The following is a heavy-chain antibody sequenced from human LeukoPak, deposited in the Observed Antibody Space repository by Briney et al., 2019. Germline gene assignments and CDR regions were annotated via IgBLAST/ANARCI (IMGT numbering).Heavy chain of an antibody. CDR2: ISNSSSYI. D-gene: IGHD3-3*01. Sequence: GSLRLSCTASGFTFSSYSMNWVRQAPGKGLEWISSISNSSSYIYYAYSVKGRFTISRDNAKNSLYLQMNSLRAEDTAVYYCARDSPSPAYYESAPAHDYWGQGTLVTVSS. V-gene: IGHV3-21*01. CDR3: ARDSPSPAYYESAPAHDY. CDR1: GFTFSSYS. J-gene: IGHJ4*02.